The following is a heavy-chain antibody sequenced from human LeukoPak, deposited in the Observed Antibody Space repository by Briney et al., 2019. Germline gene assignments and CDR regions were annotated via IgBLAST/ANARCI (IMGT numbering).Heavy chain of an antibody. D-gene: IGHD6-6*01. CDR2: IYYSGST. CDR3: ARQSRVLAYFDY. V-gene: IGHV4-59*08. Sequence: PSETLSLTCTVSGGSISGYYWSWIRQPPGKGLEWIGFIYYSGSTNYNPSLKSRVTISVDTSKNQFSLKLSSVTAADTAVYYCARQSRVLAYFDYWGQGTLVTVSS. CDR1: GGSISGYY. J-gene: IGHJ4*02.